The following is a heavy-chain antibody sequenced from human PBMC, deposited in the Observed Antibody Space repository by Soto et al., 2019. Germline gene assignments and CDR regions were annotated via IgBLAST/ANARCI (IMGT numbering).Heavy chain of an antibody. Sequence: GGSLRLSCAASGFTFDTYVMHWVRQAPGRGLEWVALIWYDGSNKYYADSVKGRFTISRDNSQNTLYLQMNSLRAEDTAVYYCARGARDFDYWGQGTLVTVSS. D-gene: IGHD3-16*01. CDR1: GFTFDTYV. J-gene: IGHJ4*02. CDR2: IWYDGSNK. V-gene: IGHV3-33*01. CDR3: ARGARDFDY.